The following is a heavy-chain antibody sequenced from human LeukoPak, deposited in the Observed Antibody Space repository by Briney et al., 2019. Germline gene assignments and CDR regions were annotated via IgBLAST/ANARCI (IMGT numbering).Heavy chain of an antibody. J-gene: IGHJ4*02. D-gene: IGHD2-2*01. CDR1: GFTFSSYE. CDR3: ARTVGYCSSTSCRDVTSYYFDY. Sequence: GGSLRLSCAASGFTFSSYEMNWVRQAPGKVLEWVSYISSSGSTIYYADSVKGRFTISRDNAKNSLYLQMNSLRAEDTAVYYCARTVGYCSSTSCRDVTSYYFDYWGQGTLVTVSS. CDR2: ISSSGSTI. V-gene: IGHV3-48*03.